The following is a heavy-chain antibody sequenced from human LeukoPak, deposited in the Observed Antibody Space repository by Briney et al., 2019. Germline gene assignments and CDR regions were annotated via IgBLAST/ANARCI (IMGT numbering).Heavy chain of an antibody. CDR3: AKVRKSRYSSGWSNFDY. CDR1: GFTFSSYG. V-gene: IGHV3-30*02. Sequence: GRSLRLSCAASGFTFSSYGMRWVRQAPGKGLEWVAFIRYDGSNKYYADSVKGRFTISRDNSKNTLYLQMNSLRAEDTAVYYCAKVRKSRYSSGWSNFDYWGQGTLVTVSS. J-gene: IGHJ4*02. D-gene: IGHD6-19*01. CDR2: IRYDGSNK.